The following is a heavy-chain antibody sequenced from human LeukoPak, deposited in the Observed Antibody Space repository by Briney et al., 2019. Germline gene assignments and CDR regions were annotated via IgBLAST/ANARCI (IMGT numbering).Heavy chain of an antibody. CDR1: GFTFDDYA. J-gene: IGHJ4*02. Sequence: GRSLRLSCAASGFTFDDYAMHWVRQAPGKGLEWVSGISWNSGSIGYADSVKGRFTISRDNAKNSLYLQMNSLRAEETALYYCAKDSDVGAFYYFDYWGQGTLVTVSS. CDR3: AKDSDVGAFYYFDY. D-gene: IGHD1-26*01. V-gene: IGHV3-9*01. CDR2: ISWNSGSI.